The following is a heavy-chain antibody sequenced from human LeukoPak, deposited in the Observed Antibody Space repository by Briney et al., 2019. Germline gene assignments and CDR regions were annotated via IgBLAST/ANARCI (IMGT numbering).Heavy chain of an antibody. D-gene: IGHD5-18*01. CDR2: IYYRGGT. V-gene: IGHV4-31*03. CDR1: GGSISSGGDY. J-gene: IGHJ4*02. CDR3: ERVGGYSYGYHIDY. Sequence: SQTLSLTCTVSGGSISSGGDYGSWIRQHPAKGLEWIGYIYYRGGTYYNPALKIRVTMSVDKAKNESSLNLSSVTDADTEVYYCERVGGYSYGYHIDYWGQGTLVTVSS.